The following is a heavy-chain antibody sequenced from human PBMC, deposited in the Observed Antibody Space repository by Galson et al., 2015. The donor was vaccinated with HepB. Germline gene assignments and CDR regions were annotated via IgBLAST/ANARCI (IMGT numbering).Heavy chain of an antibody. J-gene: IGHJ4*02. V-gene: IGHV5-10-1*01. Sequence: QSGAEVKKPGESLRISCKGSGYSFTSYWISWVRQMPGKGLEWMGRIDPSDSYTNYSPSFQGHVAISADKSISTAYLQWSSLKASDTAMYYCARHDRGWDHTLPIDYWGQGTLVTVSS. CDR1: GYSFTSYW. CDR3: ARHDRGWDHTLPIDY. CDR2: IDPSDSYT. D-gene: IGHD3-10*02.